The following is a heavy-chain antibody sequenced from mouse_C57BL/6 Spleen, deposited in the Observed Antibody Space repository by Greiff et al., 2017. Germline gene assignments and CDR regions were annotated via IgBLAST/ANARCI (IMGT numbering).Heavy chain of an antibody. CDR1: GHSFTDYN. V-gene: IGHV1-39*01. CDR3: ARELDFDY. J-gene: IGHJ2*01. D-gene: IGHD4-1*01. Sequence: VQLQQSGPELVKPGASVKISCKASGHSFTDYNMNWVKLSNGTSLEWIGVINPNSGTTSYNQKFKGKATLTVDQSSSTAYMQLISLTSEYSAVXYGARELDFDYWGQGTTLTVAS. CDR2: INPNSGTT.